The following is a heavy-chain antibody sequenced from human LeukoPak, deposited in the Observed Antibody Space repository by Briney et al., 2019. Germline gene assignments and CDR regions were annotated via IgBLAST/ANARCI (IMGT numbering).Heavy chain of an antibody. Sequence: GGSLRLSCAASGFMFSGFWMTWVRQAPGKGLEWVANIKHDGSEKNYVDSVKGRFTISRDNAKNSLYLQMNRLGGEDTAVYYCATRPRSDYYFAIFDYWGQGTLVTVSS. CDR3: ATRPRSDYYFAIFDY. V-gene: IGHV3-7*01. J-gene: IGHJ4*02. D-gene: IGHD3-22*01. CDR1: GFMFSGFW. CDR2: IKHDGSEK.